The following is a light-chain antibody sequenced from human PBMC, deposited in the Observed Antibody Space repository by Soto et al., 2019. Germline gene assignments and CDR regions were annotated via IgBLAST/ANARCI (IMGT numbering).Light chain of an antibody. V-gene: IGKV3-11*01. CDR1: HNINSY. Sequence: EIVLTQSPATLSLSPGERATLSCRASHNINSYLAWYQQKPCQAPSLLIYDASNRATGIPARFSGSGSGTDFTLPISSLEPEDFAVYYWQQRSNWWTFGQGTKVEIK. CDR2: DAS. J-gene: IGKJ1*01. CDR3: QQRSNWWT.